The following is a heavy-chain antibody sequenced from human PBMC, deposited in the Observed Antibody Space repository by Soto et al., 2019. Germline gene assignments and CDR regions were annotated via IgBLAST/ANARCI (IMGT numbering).Heavy chain of an antibody. CDR3: ARGGIVVVTAANWFDP. CDR1: GYTFTGYY. J-gene: IGHJ5*02. CDR2: INPNSGGT. Sequence: QVQLVQSGAEVKKPGASVKVSCKASGYTFTGYYMHWVRQAPGQGLEWMGWINPNSGGTNYAQKFQGWVTMTRDTSISTAYMELSRLRSDDTAVYYCARGGIVVVTAANWFDPWGQGTLVTVSS. D-gene: IGHD2-21*02. V-gene: IGHV1-2*04.